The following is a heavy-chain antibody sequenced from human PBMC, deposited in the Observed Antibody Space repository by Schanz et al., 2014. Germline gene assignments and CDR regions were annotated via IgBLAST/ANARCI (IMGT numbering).Heavy chain of an antibody. CDR1: GGSISGYY. J-gene: IGHJ5*02. CDR3: ARGKGPRGWFDP. CDR2: INHSGVT. V-gene: IGHV4-34*01. Sequence: QVQLQQWGAGLLKPSETLSLTCGVYGGSISGYYWSWIRQPPGKGLEWIGEINHSGVTNYNPFLESRLPILLDMSKHQVYLKMPSVTAADTAVYYCARGKGPRGWFDPWGQGTLVTVSS. D-gene: IGHD3-10*01.